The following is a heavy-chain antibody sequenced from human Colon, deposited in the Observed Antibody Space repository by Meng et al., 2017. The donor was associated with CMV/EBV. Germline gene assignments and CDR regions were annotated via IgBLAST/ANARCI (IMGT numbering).Heavy chain of an antibody. Sequence: GESLKISCTMSGVRFSSYAMTWVRQAPGKGLEWVSGITANDHSTHYADSVQGRFIISRDNSQNKLSLQMNNLRVDDTAIYYCASARYCYERTCLYLDDWGLGTLVTVSS. CDR3: ASARYCYERTCLYLDD. CDR1: GVRFSSYA. J-gene: IGHJ4*02. V-gene: IGHV3-23*01. CDR2: ITANDHST. D-gene: IGHD2-15*01.